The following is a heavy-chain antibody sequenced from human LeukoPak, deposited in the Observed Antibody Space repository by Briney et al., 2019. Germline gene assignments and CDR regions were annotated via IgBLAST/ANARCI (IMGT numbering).Heavy chain of an antibody. V-gene: IGHV4-59*01. CDR3: AREFIVGSTIGAFDI. CDR1: GGSISTFY. J-gene: IGHJ3*02. Sequence: PSETLSLTCTVSGGSISTFYWSWIRQRPGKGLEWIGYIYYSGYTNYNPSLKSRVTISVDTSKNQFSLKLSSVTAADTAVYYCAREFIVGSTIGAFDIWGQGTMVTVSS. D-gene: IGHD1-26*01. CDR2: IYYSGYT.